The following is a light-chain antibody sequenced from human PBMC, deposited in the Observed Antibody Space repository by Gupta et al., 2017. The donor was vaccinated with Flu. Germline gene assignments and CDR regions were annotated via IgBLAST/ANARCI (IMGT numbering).Light chain of an antibody. CDR2: RAS. CDR3: LQDGSSPYS. CDR1: QSVSSSY. V-gene: IGKV3-20*01. Sequence: EIVLTQSPGTLSLSPGERATLSCRASQSVSSSYLAWYQQKPGQAPRLLIYRASSRATGIPDRFSGSGSGTEFTLTISRLEPEDFAEYYCLQDGSSPYSFGQGTKLEIK. J-gene: IGKJ2*03.